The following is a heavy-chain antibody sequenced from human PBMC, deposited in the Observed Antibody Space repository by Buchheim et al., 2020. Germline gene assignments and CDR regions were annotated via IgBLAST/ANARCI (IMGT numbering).Heavy chain of an antibody. V-gene: IGHV4-4*02. J-gene: IGHJ5*02. CDR3: ARAAPRIAAAATRCFDP. D-gene: IGHD6-6*01. CDR2: IYHSGCT. Sequence: QVQLQESGPGLVKPSGTLSLTCAVSGGSISSSNWWGWVRQPPGKGLEWIGEIYHSGCTNYNPSLKSRVTISVVKSKNQFSLKLISEAAADTAVYYCARAAPRIAAAATRCFDPWSQGTL. CDR1: GGSISSSNW.